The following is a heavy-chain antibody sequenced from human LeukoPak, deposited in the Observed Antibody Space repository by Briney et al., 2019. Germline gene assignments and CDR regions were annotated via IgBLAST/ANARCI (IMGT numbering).Heavy chain of an antibody. CDR1: GFTFSSYS. CDR3: AKEFPAYSSGWFPKNWFDP. D-gene: IGHD6-19*01. J-gene: IGHJ5*02. V-gene: IGHV3-21*01. CDR2: ISSSSSYI. Sequence: GGSLRLSCAASGFTFSSYSMNWVRQAPGKGLEWVSSISSSSSYIYYADSVKGRFTISRDNAKNTLYLQMNSLRAEDTAVYYCAKEFPAYSSGWFPKNWFDPWGQGTLVTVSS.